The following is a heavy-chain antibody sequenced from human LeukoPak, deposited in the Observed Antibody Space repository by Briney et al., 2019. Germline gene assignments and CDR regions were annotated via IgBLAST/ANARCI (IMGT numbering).Heavy chain of an antibody. CDR1: GFTFSSYS. Sequence: PGGSLRLSCAASGFTFSSYSMNWVRQAPGKGLEWVSAISGSGGSTYYADSVKGRSTISRDNSKNTLYLQMNSLRAEDTAVYYCASRYSSSWYGYWGQGTLVTVSS. J-gene: IGHJ4*02. CDR2: ISGSGGST. D-gene: IGHD6-13*01. CDR3: ASRYSSSWYGY. V-gene: IGHV3-23*01.